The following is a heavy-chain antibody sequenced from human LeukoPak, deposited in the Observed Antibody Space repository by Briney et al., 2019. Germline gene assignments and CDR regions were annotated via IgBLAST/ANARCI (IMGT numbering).Heavy chain of an antibody. CDR1: GYTFISYT. Sequence: ASVKVSCKASGYTFISYTMNWVRQAPGQGLEWMGWINTNTGNPTYAQGFTGRFVFSLDTSVSTAYLQISSLKAEDTAVYYCASVDQLRSPNFDYWGQGTLVTVSS. CDR2: INTNTGNP. D-gene: IGHD5-18*01. V-gene: IGHV7-4-1*02. J-gene: IGHJ4*02. CDR3: ASVDQLRSPNFDY.